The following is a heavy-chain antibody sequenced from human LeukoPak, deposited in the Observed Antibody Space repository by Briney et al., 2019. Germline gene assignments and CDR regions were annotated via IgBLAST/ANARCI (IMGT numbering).Heavy chain of an antibody. CDR2: ISSSSSYI. CDR1: GFTFSSYS. CDR3: ARDGILTGYYKEYYYYYMDV. J-gene: IGHJ6*03. V-gene: IGHV3-21*01. Sequence: GGSLRLSCAASGFTFSSYSMNWVRQAPGKGLEWVSSISSSSSYIYYADSVKGRFTISRDNAKNSLYLQMNSLRAKDTAVYYCARDGILTGYYKEYYYYYMDVWGKGTTVTVSS. D-gene: IGHD3-9*01.